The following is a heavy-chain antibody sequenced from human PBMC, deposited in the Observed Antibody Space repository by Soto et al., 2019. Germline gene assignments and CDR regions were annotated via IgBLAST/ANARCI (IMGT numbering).Heavy chain of an antibody. CDR2: FNSDGSVT. CDR1: GFTFTHYW. J-gene: IGHJ4*01. V-gene: IGHV3-74*01. Sequence: PGGSLRLSCVASGFTFTHYWMHWVRQAPGRGLAWVSRFNSDGSVTTYADSVKGRFTISRDNSKNSLYLQMNSLRAEDTSVYYCVRDIAAAGFDYWGHGTLVTVSS. CDR3: VRDIAAAGFDY. D-gene: IGHD6-13*01.